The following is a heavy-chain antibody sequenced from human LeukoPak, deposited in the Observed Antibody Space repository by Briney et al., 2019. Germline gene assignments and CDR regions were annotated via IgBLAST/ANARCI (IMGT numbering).Heavy chain of an antibody. V-gene: IGHV4-39*07. Sequence: SETLSLTCTVSGGSISSGGYYWSWIRQHPGKGLEWIGEINHSGSTNYNPSLKSRVTISVDTSKNQFSLKLSSVTAADTAVYYCARVSAPYDSTKMRWYYFDYWGQGTLVTVSS. CDR2: INHSGST. CDR1: GGSISSGGYY. D-gene: IGHD3-22*01. CDR3: ARVSAPYDSTKMRWYYFDY. J-gene: IGHJ4*02.